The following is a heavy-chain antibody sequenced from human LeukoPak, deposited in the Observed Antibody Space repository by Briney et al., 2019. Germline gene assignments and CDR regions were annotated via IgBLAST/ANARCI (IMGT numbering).Heavy chain of an antibody. V-gene: IGHV3-20*04. J-gene: IGHJ6*03. D-gene: IGHD5-12*01. CDR1: GFTFDDYG. CDR3: ARTPSGGYYYYYMDV. CDR2: INWNGGST. Sequence: GGSLRLSCAASGFTFDDYGMSWVRQAPGEGLEWGSGINWNGGSTGYADSVKGRFTISRDNAKNSLYLQMNSLRAEDPALYYCARTPSGGYYYYYMDVWGKGTAVTVSS.